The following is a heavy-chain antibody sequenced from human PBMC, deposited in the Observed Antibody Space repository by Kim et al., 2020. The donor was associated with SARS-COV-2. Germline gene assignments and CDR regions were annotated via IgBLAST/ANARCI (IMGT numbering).Heavy chain of an antibody. J-gene: IGHJ3*02. V-gene: IGHV4-59*01. CDR2: IYYSGST. CDR3: ARRAYYYDSSGYLYIEAFDI. CDR1: GGSISSYY. D-gene: IGHD3-22*01. Sequence: SETLSLTCTVSGGSISSYYWSWIRQPPGKGLEWIGYIYYSGSTNYNPSLKSRVTISVDTSKNQFSLKLSSVTAADTAVYYCARRAYYYDSSGYLYIEAFDIWGQGTMVTVSS.